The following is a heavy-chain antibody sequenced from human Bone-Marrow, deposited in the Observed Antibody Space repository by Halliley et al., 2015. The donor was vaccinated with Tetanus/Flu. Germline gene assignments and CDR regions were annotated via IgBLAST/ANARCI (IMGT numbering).Heavy chain of an antibody. D-gene: IGHD3-22*01. V-gene: IGHV3-11*06. CDR3: ARWDSYDSSFFRRFMDV. CDR2: IFT. Sequence: IFTYYADLVKGPFTISTDNAKNSLYLQMNSLSADETAVYSCARWDSYDSSFFRRFMDVWGQGTTVTVSS. J-gene: IGHJ6*02.